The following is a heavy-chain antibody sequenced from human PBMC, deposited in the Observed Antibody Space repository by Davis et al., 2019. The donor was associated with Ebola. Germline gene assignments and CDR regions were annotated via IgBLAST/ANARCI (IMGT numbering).Heavy chain of an antibody. Sequence: GESLKISCAASGFIFNSYAMHWVRQTPGKGLVWVSRLNGDGSHLHYADSVRGRFTISRDNAKNTVYLQMTGLRADDTAVYFCVREGYWSLDYWGQGTLVTVSS. CDR2: LNGDGSHL. D-gene: IGHD1-1*01. CDR3: VREGYWSLDY. V-gene: IGHV3-74*01. J-gene: IGHJ4*02. CDR1: GFIFNSYA.